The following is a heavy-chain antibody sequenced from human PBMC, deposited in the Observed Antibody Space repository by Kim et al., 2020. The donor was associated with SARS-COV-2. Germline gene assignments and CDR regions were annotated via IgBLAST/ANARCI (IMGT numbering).Heavy chain of an antibody. V-gene: IGHV1-18*01. J-gene: IGHJ6*02. CDR1: GYTFTSYG. CDR3: ARDTVRYYYGSGSYYIYYYGMDV. D-gene: IGHD3-10*01. Sequence: ASVKVSCKASGYTFTSYGISWVRQAPGQGLEWMGWISAYNGNTNYAQKLQGRVTMTTDTSTSTAYMELRSLRSDDTAVYYCARDTVRYYYGSGSYYIYYYGMDVWGQGTTVTVSS. CDR2: ISAYNGNT.